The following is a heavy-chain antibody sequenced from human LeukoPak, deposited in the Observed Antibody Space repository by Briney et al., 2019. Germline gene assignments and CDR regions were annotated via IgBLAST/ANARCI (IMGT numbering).Heavy chain of an antibody. CDR3: AKAPVTSCRGAFCYPFDY. CDR1: GFTFSSYG. CDR2: RSYDVGKK. D-gene: IGHD2-15*01. J-gene: IGHJ4*02. V-gene: IGHV3-30*18. Sequence: GGSLRLSCAASGFTFSSYGMHWVRQAPGKGLEWVAVRSYDVGKKYYADSVKGRFTISRDNSKNTLYLQMNSLRAEHAAVYYCAKAPVTSCRGAFCYPFDYWGQGTLVTVSS.